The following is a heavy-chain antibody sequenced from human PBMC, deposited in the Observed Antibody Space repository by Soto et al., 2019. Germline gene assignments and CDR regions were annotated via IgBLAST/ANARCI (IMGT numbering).Heavy chain of an antibody. CDR2: IQYSGYS. CDR1: GGSITNYY. J-gene: IGHJ6*02. Sequence: QVQLQESGPGLVKPSETLSLTCTVSGGSITNYYCSWFRQPPGKGLEWIGYIQYSGYSAYNLSLKRRVTMSMDTSKTQSSLMLESVTATDTAVYYCARHGFGSLHGLVDVWGQGNTVIVSS. D-gene: IGHD3-10*01. V-gene: IGHV4-59*08. CDR3: ARHGFGSLHGLVDV.